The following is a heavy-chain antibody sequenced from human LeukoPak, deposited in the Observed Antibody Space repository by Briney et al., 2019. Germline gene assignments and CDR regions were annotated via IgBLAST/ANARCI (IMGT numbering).Heavy chain of an antibody. J-gene: IGHJ4*02. CDR1: GGSISSYY. CDR2: IYYSGST. CDR3: ARAGAGGLSLYGY. Sequence: SETLSLTCTVSGGSISSYYWSWIRQPPGKGLEWIGYIYYSGSTNYNPSLKSRVTISVDTSKNQFSLKLSSVTAADTAVYYCARAGAGGLSLYGYWGQGTLVTVSS. D-gene: IGHD3-16*02. V-gene: IGHV4-59*01.